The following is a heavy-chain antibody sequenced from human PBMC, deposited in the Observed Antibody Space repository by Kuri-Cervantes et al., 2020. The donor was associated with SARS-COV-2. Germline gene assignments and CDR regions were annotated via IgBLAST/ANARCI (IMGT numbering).Heavy chain of an antibody. J-gene: IGHJ4*02. CDR1: VFTFRSYA. V-gene: IGHV3-21*01. CDR2: ISSSSSYI. D-gene: IGHD3-10*01. Sequence: LSLTRAASVFTFRSYAMSWVRQAPGKGLEWVSSISSSSSYIYYADSVKSRFTISRDNAKNSLYLQMNSLRAEDTAVYYCARESPYGSGSYYNVMRPVDYWGQGTLVTVSS. CDR3: ARESPYGSGSYYNVMRPVDY.